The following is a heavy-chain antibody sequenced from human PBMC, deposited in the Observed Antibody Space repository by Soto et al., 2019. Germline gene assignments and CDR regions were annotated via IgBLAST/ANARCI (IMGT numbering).Heavy chain of an antibody. Sequence: GSLRLSCAASGFTVSSNYMSWVRQAPGKGLEWVSVIYSGGSTYYADSVKGRFTISRDNSKNTLYLQMNSLRAEDTAVYYCASGYCSGTSCYGGGYYYYYYMDVWGKGTTVTVSS. V-gene: IGHV3-66*01. J-gene: IGHJ6*03. CDR3: ASGYCSGTSCYGGGYYYYYYMDV. D-gene: IGHD2-2*01. CDR2: IYSGGST. CDR1: GFTVSSNY.